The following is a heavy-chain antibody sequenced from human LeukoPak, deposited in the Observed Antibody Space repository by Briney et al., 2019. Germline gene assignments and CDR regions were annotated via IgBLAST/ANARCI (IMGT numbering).Heavy chain of an antibody. V-gene: IGHV3-48*04. CDR2: VGIISDTV. CDR1: RFIFSDYS. J-gene: IGHJ6*02. CDR3: ARNLDV. Sequence: GGSLRLSCAASRFIFSDYSMNWVRQAPGKGLEWISFVGIISDTVYYADSVKGRFTISRDNAQNSLYLQMDSLRAEDTAVYYCARNLDVWGQGTTVTVSS.